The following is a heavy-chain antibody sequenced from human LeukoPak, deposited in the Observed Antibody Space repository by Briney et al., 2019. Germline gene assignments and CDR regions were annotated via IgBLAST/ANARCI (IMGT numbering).Heavy chain of an antibody. D-gene: IGHD3-22*01. CDR2: ISSSSSYT. J-gene: IGHJ3*02. Sequence: TGGSLRLSCAASGFTFSDYYMSWIRQAPGKGLEWVSYISSSSSYTNYAESVKGRFTISRDNAKNSLYLQMNSLRAEDTAVYYCARGRYDSSGYNAFDIWGQGTMVTVSS. V-gene: IGHV3-11*05. CDR3: ARGRYDSSGYNAFDI. CDR1: GFTFSDYY.